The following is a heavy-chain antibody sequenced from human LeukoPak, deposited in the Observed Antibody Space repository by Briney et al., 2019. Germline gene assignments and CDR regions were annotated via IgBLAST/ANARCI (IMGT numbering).Heavy chain of an antibody. CDR3: ATGSILSDY. J-gene: IGHJ4*02. CDR1: GGSISSHY. D-gene: IGHD1-14*01. V-gene: IGHV4-59*04. CDR2: IYHSGST. Sequence: SETLSLTCTVSGGSISSHYWSWIRQPPGKGLEWIGSIYHSGSTYYNPSLKSRVTISVDTSKNQFSLKLSSVTAADTAVYYRATGSILSDYWGQGTLVTVSS.